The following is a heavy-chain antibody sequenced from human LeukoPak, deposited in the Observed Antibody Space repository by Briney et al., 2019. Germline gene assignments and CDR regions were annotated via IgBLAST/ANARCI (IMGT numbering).Heavy chain of an antibody. V-gene: IGHV4-59*04. J-gene: IGHJ4*02. Sequence: SETLSLTCTVSGGSISSYYWSWIRQPPGKGLVWIGTIYYSGTTYYNPSLKSRVTISIDAAKNQFSLMLTSVTAADTAVYYCARLVPPGGGDCTGSNCHTVYYFDYWGQGTLVTVSS. CDR2: IYYSGTT. CDR3: ARLVPPGGGDCTGSNCHTVYYFDY. CDR1: GGSISSYY. D-gene: IGHD2-15*01.